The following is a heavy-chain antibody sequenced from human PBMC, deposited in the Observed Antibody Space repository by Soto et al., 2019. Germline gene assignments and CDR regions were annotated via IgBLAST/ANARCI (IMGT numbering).Heavy chain of an antibody. CDR1: GGSISSYY. Sequence: SETLSLTCTVSGGSISSYYWSWTRQPPGKGLEWIGYIYYSGSTNYNPSLKSRVTISVDTSKNQFSLKLNSVTAADTAVYYCARAIDFWSGLYYYHRMEVWGPGTPVTVPS. CDR2: IYYSGST. V-gene: IGHV4-59*08. CDR3: ARAIDFWSGLYYYHRMEV. D-gene: IGHD3-3*01. J-gene: IGHJ6*02.